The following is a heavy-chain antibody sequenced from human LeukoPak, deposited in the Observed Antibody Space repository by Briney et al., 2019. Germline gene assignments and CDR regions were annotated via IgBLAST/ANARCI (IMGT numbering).Heavy chain of an antibody. CDR2: ISWNSGSM. CDR3: ARDRADYDYVWGSYRWPYYYGMDV. D-gene: IGHD3-16*02. CDR1: GFTFDDYA. J-gene: IGHJ6*02. Sequence: GGSLRLSCAASGFTFDDYAMHWVRQAPGKGLEWVSGISWNSGSMGYADSVKGRFTISRDNAKNSLYLQMNSLRAEDTAVYYCARDRADYDYVWGSYRWPYYYGMDVWGQGTTVTVSS. V-gene: IGHV3-9*01.